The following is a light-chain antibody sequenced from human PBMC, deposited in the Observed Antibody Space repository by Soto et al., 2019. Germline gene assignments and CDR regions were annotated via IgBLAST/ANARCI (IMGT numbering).Light chain of an antibody. CDR2: GAS. J-gene: IGKJ2*01. V-gene: IGKV3-20*01. Sequence: EIVLTQSPGTLSLSPGERVTLSCRASQSVSSNYLAWYQQKAGQAPRLLIYGASRRATGIADRFSGSGSGTDFTLTISRLEPEDFAVYYCQQYGSPPYTFGQGTKLEIK. CDR1: QSVSSNY. CDR3: QQYGSPPYT.